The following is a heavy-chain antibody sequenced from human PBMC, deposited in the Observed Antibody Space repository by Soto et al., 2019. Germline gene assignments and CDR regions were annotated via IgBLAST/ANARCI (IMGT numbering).Heavy chain of an antibody. V-gene: IGHV3-48*01. CDR1: LFTFSSYS. CDR2: ISSSSSTI. J-gene: IGHJ6*03. CDR3: ARDGVYYTVYYYYYMEV. Sequence: PVWSLRLSWSSSLFTFSSYSMNLVLQSPCKLLECVSYISSSSSTIYYADSVKGRFTISRDNAKNSLYLQMNSLRAEDTAVYYCARDGVYYTVYYYYYMEVWGKGTTVTVSS. D-gene: IGHD3-3*01.